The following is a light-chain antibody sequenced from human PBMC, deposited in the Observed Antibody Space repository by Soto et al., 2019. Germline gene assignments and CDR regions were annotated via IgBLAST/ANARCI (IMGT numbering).Light chain of an antibody. CDR2: DAS. J-gene: IGKJ4*01. V-gene: IGKV3-11*01. CDR1: QSVSSY. Sequence: EIVLTQSPATLSLSPGERTTLSCRASQSVSSYLAWYQQKPSQAPRLLIYDASNRATAIPARFSGSWSGTDFTLTISSLEPDAVAVYYCQQRSNWPLTFGGGTKVEIK. CDR3: QQRSNWPLT.